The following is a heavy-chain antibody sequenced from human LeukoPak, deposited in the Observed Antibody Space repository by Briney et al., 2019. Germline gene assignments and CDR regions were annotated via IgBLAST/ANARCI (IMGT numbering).Heavy chain of an antibody. J-gene: IGHJ2*01. Sequence: PGGSLRLSCAASGFTFSSYALSWVRQAPGKGLEWVSGITGSGRSTYYADSVKGRFAISRDNSKNTLYLQMNNLRAEDTAVYYCAKAARSSVAGLFFDLWGRGTLVTVSP. D-gene: IGHD6-19*01. CDR1: GFTFSSYA. V-gene: IGHV3-23*01. CDR2: ITGSGRST. CDR3: AKAARSSVAGLFFDL.